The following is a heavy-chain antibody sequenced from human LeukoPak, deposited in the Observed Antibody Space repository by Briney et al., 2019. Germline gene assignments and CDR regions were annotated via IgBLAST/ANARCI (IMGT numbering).Heavy chain of an antibody. CDR2: ISAYNGNT. D-gene: IGHD3-3*01. J-gene: IGHJ4*02. V-gene: IGHV1-18*01. CDR3: ARASNNLWSGYPIDY. Sequence: ASVKVSCKASGYTFTSYGISWVRQAPGQGLEWMGWISAYNGNTNYAQKLQGRVTMTTDTSTSTAYMELRSLRSDDTAVYYCARASNNLWSGYPIDYWGQGTLVTVSS. CDR1: GYTFTSYG.